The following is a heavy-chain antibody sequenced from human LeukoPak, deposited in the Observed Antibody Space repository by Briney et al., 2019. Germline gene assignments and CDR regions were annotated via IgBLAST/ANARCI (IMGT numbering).Heavy chain of an antibody. CDR1: SGSFSDKY. D-gene: IGHD5-12*01. CDR3: ARLSGYHFDY. CDR2: INPSGRT. V-gene: IGHV4-34*01. J-gene: IGHJ4*02. Sequence: SETLSLTCGVSSGSFSDKYWSWIRQPPGKGLEWIGEINPSGRTNYNPSLKSRVTMSIDPSKNQFSLKLSSVTAADTAVYYCARLSGYHFDYWGQGALVTVSS.